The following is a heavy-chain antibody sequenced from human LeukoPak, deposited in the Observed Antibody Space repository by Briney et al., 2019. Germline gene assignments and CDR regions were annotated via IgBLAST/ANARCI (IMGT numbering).Heavy chain of an antibody. CDR3: ASDDLYCSGGSCYSRGFDY. D-gene: IGHD2-15*01. V-gene: IGHV4-59*08. Sequence: KPSETLSLTCTVSGGSISSYYWSWIRQPPGKGLGWIGYIYYSGSTNYNPSLKSRVTISVDTSKNQFSLKLSSVTAADTAVYYCASDDLYCSGGSCYSRGFDYWGQGTLVTVSS. CDR2: IYYSGST. CDR1: GGSISSYY. J-gene: IGHJ4*02.